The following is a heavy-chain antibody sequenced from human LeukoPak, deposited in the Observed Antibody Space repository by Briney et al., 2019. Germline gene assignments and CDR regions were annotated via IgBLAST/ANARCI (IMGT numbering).Heavy chain of an antibody. J-gene: IGHJ4*02. CDR3: ARVPAGIAGPGYYFDY. V-gene: IGHV1-69*04. CDR2: IIPILGIA. CDR1: GGTFSSYA. D-gene: IGHD1-14*01. Sequence: GASVKVSCKASGGTFSSYAINWVRQAPGQGLEWMGRIIPILGIANYAQKFQGRVTITADKSTSTAYMELSSLRSEDTAVYYCARVPAGIAGPGYYFDYWGQGTLVTVSS.